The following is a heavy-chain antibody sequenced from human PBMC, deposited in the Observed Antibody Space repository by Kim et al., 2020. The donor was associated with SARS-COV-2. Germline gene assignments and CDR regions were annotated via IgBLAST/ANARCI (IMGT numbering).Heavy chain of an antibody. Sequence: VKSRFTIPRDNATISLYLQMNSLRAEDTAVYYCARGVDWNYTVPWFDPWGQGTLVTVSS. D-gene: IGHD1-7*01. CDR3: ARGVDWNYTVPWFDP. J-gene: IGHJ5*02. V-gene: IGHV3-21*01.